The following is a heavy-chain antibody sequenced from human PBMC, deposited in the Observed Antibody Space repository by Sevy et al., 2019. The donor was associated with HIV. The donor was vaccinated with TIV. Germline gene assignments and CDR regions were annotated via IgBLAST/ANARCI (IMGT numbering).Heavy chain of an antibody. J-gene: IGHJ4*02. CDR2: IFSSGST. D-gene: IGHD6-19*01. CDR1: GFTVNDKY. CDR3: VSLFLSYRSGWSYFDY. V-gene: IGHV3-66*02. Sequence: GGSLRLSCAISGFTVNDKYIIWVRQAPGKGLEWVSVIFSSGSTYYADSAKGRFTISRDNSKNTVDLKRNSVRAEDTAVYYCVSLFLSYRSGWSYFDYWGQGTLVTVSS.